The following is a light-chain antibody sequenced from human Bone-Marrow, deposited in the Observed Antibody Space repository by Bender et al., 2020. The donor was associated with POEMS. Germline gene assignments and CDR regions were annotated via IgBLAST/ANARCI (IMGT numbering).Light chain of an antibody. V-gene: IGLV2-23*01. CDR2: EGS. CDR1: SSDVGSYNL. J-gene: IGLJ2*01. Sequence: QSALTQPASVSGSPGQSITISCTGTSSDVGSYNLVSWYQQHPGKAPKLMIYEGSKRPSGVSDRFSGSKSGSTASLTISGLQADDEADYYCCSYAVGSSLVFGGGTKLTVL. CDR3: CSYAVGSSLV.